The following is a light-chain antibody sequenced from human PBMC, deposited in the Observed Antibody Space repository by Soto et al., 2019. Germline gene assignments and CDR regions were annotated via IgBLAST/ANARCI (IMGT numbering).Light chain of an antibody. V-gene: IGKV3-20*01. CDR2: GAS. CDR1: QSVSSN. CDR3: QQHASSPPT. J-gene: IGKJ1*01. Sequence: EIVMSQSPATLSVSPGERATLSCRASQSVSSNLAWYQQKPGQAPRLLIYGASSRATGIPDRFSGSGSGTDFNLPISRMEPKHFAVYYCQQHASSPPTFGRGTKVDIK.